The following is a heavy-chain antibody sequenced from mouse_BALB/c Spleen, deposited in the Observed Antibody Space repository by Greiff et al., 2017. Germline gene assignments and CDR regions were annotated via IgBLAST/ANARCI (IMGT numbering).Heavy chain of an antibody. CDR3: ARHPYRYDDAHYAMDY. Sequence: EVKLMESGGGLVKPGGSLKLSCAASGFAFSSYDMSWVRQTPEKRLEWVAYISSGGGSTYYPDTVKGRFTISRDNAKNTLYLQMSSLKSEDTAMYYCARHPYRYDDAHYAMDYWGQGTSVTVSS. D-gene: IGHD2-14*01. J-gene: IGHJ4*01. CDR1: GFAFSSYD. V-gene: IGHV5-12-1*01. CDR2: ISSGGGST.